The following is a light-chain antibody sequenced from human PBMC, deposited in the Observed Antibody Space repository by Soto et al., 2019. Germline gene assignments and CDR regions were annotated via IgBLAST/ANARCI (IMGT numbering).Light chain of an antibody. CDR3: CSYVGRNTYV. CDR2: DVS. CDR1: SSDVGGYNY. J-gene: IGLJ1*01. V-gene: IGLV2-11*01. Sequence: QSVLTQPRSASGSAGQSSTISCTGTSSDVGGYNYVSWYQQHPAKAPKLIIFDVSKRPSGVPNRFSGSKSGNTASLTISGLRAEDEADYYCCSYVGRNTYVFGTGTKVTVL.